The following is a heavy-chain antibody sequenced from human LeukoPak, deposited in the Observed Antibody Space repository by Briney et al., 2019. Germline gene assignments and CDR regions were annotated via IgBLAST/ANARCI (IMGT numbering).Heavy chain of an antibody. D-gene: IGHD6-6*01. J-gene: IGHJ6*03. Sequence: SETLSLTCTVSGGSISSYYWSWIRQPAGKGLEWIGRIYANGSTNYNPSLKSRVTISVDTSKNQFSLKLNSVTAADTAVYYCARAYSSSSHYYYYMDVWGKGTTVTVSS. CDR3: ARAYSSSSHYYYYMDV. V-gene: IGHV4-4*07. CDR1: GGSISSYY. CDR2: IYANGST.